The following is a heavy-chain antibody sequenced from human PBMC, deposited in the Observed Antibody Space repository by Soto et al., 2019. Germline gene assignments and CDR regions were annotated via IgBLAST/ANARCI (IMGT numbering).Heavy chain of an antibody. CDR1: GFTFSSYG. CDR2: ISYDGSNK. Sequence: GGSLRLSCAASGFTFSSYGMHWVRQAPGKGLEWVAVISYDGSNKYYADSVKGRFTISRDNSKNTLYLQMNSLRAEDTAVYYCAKDPPRPGIAVAGHFDYWGQGTLVTVSS. D-gene: IGHD6-19*01. J-gene: IGHJ4*02. V-gene: IGHV3-30*18. CDR3: AKDPPRPGIAVAGHFDY.